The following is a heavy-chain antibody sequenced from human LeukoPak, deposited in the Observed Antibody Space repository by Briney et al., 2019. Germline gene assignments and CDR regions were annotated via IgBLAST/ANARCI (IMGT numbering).Heavy chain of an antibody. Sequence: ASVKVSCKASGGTFSSYAIGWVRQAPGQGLEWMGGIIPIFGTANYAQKFQGRVTITADESTSTAYMELSSLRSEDTAVYYCARGADFWSGPSLDPWGQGTLVTVSS. CDR1: GGTFSSYA. J-gene: IGHJ5*02. D-gene: IGHD3-3*01. CDR2: IIPIFGTA. V-gene: IGHV1-69*13. CDR3: ARGADFWSGPSLDP.